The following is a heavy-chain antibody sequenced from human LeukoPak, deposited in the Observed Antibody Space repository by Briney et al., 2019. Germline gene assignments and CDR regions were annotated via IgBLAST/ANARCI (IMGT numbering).Heavy chain of an antibody. J-gene: IGHJ3*01. CDR2: ISYDGSNK. D-gene: IGHD3-3*02. Sequence: GGSLRLSCAASGFTFSSYGMHWVRQAPGKGLEWVAVISYDGSNKYYADSVKGRFTISRDNSKNTLYLQMNSLSAEDTAVYYCSKGFDILDLWGQGTMVAVSS. CDR1: GFTFSSYG. V-gene: IGHV3-30*18. CDR3: SKGFDILDL.